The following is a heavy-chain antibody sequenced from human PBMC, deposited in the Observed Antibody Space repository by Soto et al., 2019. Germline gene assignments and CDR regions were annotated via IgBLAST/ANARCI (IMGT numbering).Heavy chain of an antibody. V-gene: IGHV4-34*01. CDR1: GGSFDGYY. CDR3: VRGVDSWSGYLF. Sequence: PSETLSLTCALYGGSFDGYYWSWVRQSPGKGLEWIGEIHHSGRTKYNPSLKSRVSLSVDTSTKHFSLRLTSVTAADRGLYYCVRGVDSWSGYLFWGQGTPVTVS. CDR2: IHHSGRT. D-gene: IGHD3-3*01. J-gene: IGHJ4*02.